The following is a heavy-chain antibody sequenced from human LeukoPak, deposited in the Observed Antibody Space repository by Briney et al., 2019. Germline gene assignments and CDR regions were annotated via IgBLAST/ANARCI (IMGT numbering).Heavy chain of an antibody. CDR3: AKDRRVQWYFDY. CDR2: IYSGGST. Sequence: HTGGSLRLSCAASGFTVSTNYMSWVRQAPGKGLEWVSVIYSGGSTYFADSVKGRFTISRDNSKNTLYLQMNSLRAEDTAVYYCAKDRRVQWYFDYWGQGTLVTVSS. V-gene: IGHV3-53*01. J-gene: IGHJ4*02. CDR1: GFTVSTNY. D-gene: IGHD6-19*01.